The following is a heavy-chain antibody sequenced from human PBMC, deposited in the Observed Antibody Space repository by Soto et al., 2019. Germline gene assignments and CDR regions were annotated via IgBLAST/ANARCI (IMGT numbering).Heavy chain of an antibody. CDR3: ARWDAAAGTFDY. V-gene: IGHV1-69*06. J-gene: IGHJ4*02. CDR2: IIPIFGTA. CDR1: GGTFSSYA. Sequence: SVKVSCKASGGTFSSYAISWVRQAPGQGLEWMGGIIPIFGTANYAQKFQGRVTITADKSTSTAYMELSSLRSEDTAVYYCARWDAAAGTFDYWGQGILVTVSS. D-gene: IGHD6-13*01.